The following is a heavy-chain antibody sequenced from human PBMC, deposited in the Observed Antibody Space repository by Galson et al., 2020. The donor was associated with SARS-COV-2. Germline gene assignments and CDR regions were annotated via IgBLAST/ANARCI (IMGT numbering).Heavy chain of an antibody. V-gene: IGHV1-18*04. D-gene: IGHD6-19*01. CDR2: ISAYNGNT. CDR1: GYTFTSYG. CDR3: ARVSLSGWYVDGLDY. Sequence: ASVKVSCKVSGYTFTSYGISWVRQAPGQGLEWMGWISAYNGNTNYAQKLQGRVTMTTDTSTSTAYMELRSLGSDDTAVYYCARVSLSGWYVDGLDYWGQGTLVTVSS. J-gene: IGHJ4*02.